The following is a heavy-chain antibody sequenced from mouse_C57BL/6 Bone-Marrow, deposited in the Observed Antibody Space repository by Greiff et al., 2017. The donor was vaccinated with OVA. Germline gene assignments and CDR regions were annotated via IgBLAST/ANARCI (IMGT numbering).Heavy chain of an antibody. V-gene: IGHV1-64*01. J-gene: IGHJ1*03. CDR3: AREGTYYSNDHIRDWYFDV. CDR2: IHPNSGST. D-gene: IGHD2-5*01. CDR1: GYTFTSYW. Sequence: QVQLQQPGAELVKPGASVKLSCKASGYTFTSYWMHWVKQRPGQGLEWIGMIHPNSGSTNYNEKFKSKATLTVDKSSSTAYMQLSSLTSEDSAVYYCAREGTYYSNDHIRDWYFDVWGTGTTVTVSS.